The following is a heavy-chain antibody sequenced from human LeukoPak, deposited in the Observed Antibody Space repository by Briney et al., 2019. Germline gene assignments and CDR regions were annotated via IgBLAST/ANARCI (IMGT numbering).Heavy chain of an antibody. D-gene: IGHD3-22*01. J-gene: IGHJ5*02. V-gene: IGHV3-15*01. Sequence: GGSLRLSCAASGFTFSNAWMSWVRQAPGKGLEWVGRIKSKTDGGTTDYAAPVKGRFTISRDDSKNTLYLQMNSLKTEDTAVYYCTTEYYYDSSDLNPWGQGTLVTVSS. CDR1: GFTFSNAW. CDR2: IKSKTDGGTT. CDR3: TTEYYYDSSDLNP.